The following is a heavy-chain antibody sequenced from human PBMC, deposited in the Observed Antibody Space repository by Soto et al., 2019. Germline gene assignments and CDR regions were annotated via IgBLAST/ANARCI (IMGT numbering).Heavy chain of an antibody. CDR1: GFTFTRYS. CDR2: ISSTTNYI. CDR3: ARESEDLTSNFDY. V-gene: IGHV3-21*06. Sequence: EAQLLESGGGIVEPGGSLRLSCAASGFTFTRYSMNWVRQAPGKGLEWVSSISSTTNYIYYGDSMKGRFTISRDNAKNSLYLEMNSLRAEDTAVYYCARESEDLTSNFDYWGQGTLVTVSS. J-gene: IGHJ4*02.